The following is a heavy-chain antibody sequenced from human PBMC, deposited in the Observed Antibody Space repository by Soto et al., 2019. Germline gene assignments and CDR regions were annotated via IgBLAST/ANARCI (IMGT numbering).Heavy chain of an antibody. CDR3: ARDGCSGGSCYFPYFDY. CDR1: GGTFSSYA. CDR2: IIPIFGTA. Sequence: GASVKVSCKASGGTFSSYAISWVRQAPRQGLEWMGGIIPIFGTANYAQKFQGRVTITADESTSTAYMELSSLRSEDTAVYYCARDGCSGGSCYFPYFDYWGQGTLVTVSS. V-gene: IGHV1-69*13. J-gene: IGHJ4*02. D-gene: IGHD2-15*01.